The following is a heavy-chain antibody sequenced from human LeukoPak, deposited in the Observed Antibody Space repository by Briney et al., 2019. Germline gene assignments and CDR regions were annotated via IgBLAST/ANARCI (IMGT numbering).Heavy chain of an antibody. CDR1: GLDFSNYG. CDR2: IWFDGTNK. CDR3: AATRTGRDSYFFYYMDV. J-gene: IGHJ6*03. V-gene: IGHV3-33*01. D-gene: IGHD4-17*01. Sequence: GGSLRLSCAASGLDFSNYGMHWVRQAPGRGLEWVSTIWFDGTNKYYDESVKGLFSISRDNSRNILELQMNSLRAEDSAVYYCAATRTGRDSYFFYYMDVWGKGTTVTVSS.